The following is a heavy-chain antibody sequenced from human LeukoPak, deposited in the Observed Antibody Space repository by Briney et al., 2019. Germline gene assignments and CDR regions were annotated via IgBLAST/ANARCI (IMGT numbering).Heavy chain of an antibody. V-gene: IGHV4-34*01. J-gene: IGHJ4*02. D-gene: IGHD3-22*01. CDR1: GGSISSYY. Sequence: SETLSLTCTVSGGSISSYYWSWIRQPPGKGLEWIGEINHSGSTNYNPSLKSRVTISVDTSKNQFSLKLSSVTAADTAVYYCARAPDYYDSSGYYQQAYYFDYWGQGTLVTVSS. CDR3: ARAPDYYDSSGYYQQAYYFDY. CDR2: INHSGST.